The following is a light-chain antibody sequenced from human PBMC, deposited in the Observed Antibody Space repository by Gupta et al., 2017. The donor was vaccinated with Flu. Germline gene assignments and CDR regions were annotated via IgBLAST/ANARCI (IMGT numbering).Light chain of an antibody. Sequence: VVMTQSPAILSVSPGERATLSCRASRSITNNLAWYQQKPGQAPRPLIYDASTRASGIPVRFSGSGYGTEFTLTISSRQSEDFAIYFCQQYNDWPPLTFGGGTRVDVK. J-gene: IGKJ4*01. CDR1: RSITNN. V-gene: IGKV3-15*01. CDR3: QQYNDWPPLT. CDR2: DAS.